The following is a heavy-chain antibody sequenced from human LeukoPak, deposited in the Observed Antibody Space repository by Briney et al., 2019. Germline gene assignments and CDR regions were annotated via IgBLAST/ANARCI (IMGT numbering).Heavy chain of an antibody. V-gene: IGHV3-48*03. D-gene: IGHD5-18*01. J-gene: IGHJ4*02. CDR1: GFTFSNYE. Sequence: PGGSLRLSCAASGFTFSNYEMNWVRQAPGKGLEWVSYVSSTGSTIYYADSVKGRFTISRDNAKNSLYLQMNSLRAEDTAVYYCARSGYSYGRWGQGTLVTVSS. CDR3: ARSGYSYGR. CDR2: VSSTGSTI.